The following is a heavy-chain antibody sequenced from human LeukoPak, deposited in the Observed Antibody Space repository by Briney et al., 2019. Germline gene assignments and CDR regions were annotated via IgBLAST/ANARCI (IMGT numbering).Heavy chain of an antibody. V-gene: IGHV3-30*03. D-gene: IGHD2-2*01. Sequence: SLRLSCAASGFTFSSYVMHWVRQAPGKGLEWVAVISYGGTIKNYADSVKGRFTISRENYKNTRYLQMNSLRAEDTAVYYCARGVIVVVPAAMRDLPDYWGQGTLVTVSS. CDR2: ISYGGTIK. CDR1: GFTFSSYV. J-gene: IGHJ4*02. CDR3: ARGVIVVVPAAMRDLPDY.